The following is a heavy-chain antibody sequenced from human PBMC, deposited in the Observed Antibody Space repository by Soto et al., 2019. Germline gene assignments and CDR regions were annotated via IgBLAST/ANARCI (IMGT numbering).Heavy chain of an antibody. CDR3: ARDTGQQLAGAYYYYGMDG. Sequence: ASVKVSCKASGYTFTGYYMHWVRQAPGQGLEWMGWINPNSGGTNYAQKFQGWVTMTRDTSISTAYMELSRLRSDDTAVYYCARDTGQQLAGAYYYYGMDGWGRGTTVTVSS. J-gene: IGHJ6*02. CDR2: INPNSGGT. CDR1: GYTFTGYY. D-gene: IGHD6-13*01. V-gene: IGHV1-2*04.